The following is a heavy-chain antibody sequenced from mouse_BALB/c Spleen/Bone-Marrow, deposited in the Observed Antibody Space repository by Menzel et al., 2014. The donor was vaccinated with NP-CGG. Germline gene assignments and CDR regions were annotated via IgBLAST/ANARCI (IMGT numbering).Heavy chain of an antibody. Sequence: VQLKQSGPELVKPGASMKISCKASGYSFTGYTMNWVKPSHGKSLEWIGLINPYNGGTSYNQKFKGKATLTVDKSSSTAYMELLSLTSEDSAVYYCARWDYYGYAMDYWGQGTSVTVSS. CDR1: GYSFTGYT. V-gene: IGHV1-18*01. D-gene: IGHD1-1*01. J-gene: IGHJ4*01. CDR2: INPYNGGT. CDR3: ARWDYYGYAMDY.